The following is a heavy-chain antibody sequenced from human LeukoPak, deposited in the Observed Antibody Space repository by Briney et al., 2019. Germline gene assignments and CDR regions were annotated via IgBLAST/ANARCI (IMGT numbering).Heavy chain of an antibody. CDR3: ARDLGDLECFDS. J-gene: IGHJ4*02. CDR2: IYYSGST. V-gene: IGHV4-59*12. Sequence: SETLSLTCTVSGGSISSYYWSWLRQPPGKGLEWIGYIYYSGSTNYNPSFKSRVTISVDTSKNQFSLKLNSVTAADTAVYYCARDLGDLECFDSWGQGTLVTVSS. D-gene: IGHD2-21*01. CDR1: GGSISSYY.